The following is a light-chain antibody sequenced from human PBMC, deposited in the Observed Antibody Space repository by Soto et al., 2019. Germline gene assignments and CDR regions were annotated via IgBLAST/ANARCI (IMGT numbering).Light chain of an antibody. CDR2: DVS. CDR1: SNEVGDYNY. V-gene: IGLV2-14*01. J-gene: IGLJ1*01. Sequence: QSVLTQPASVSGSPGQSITISCTGTSNEVGDYNYVSWYQQHPGKAPKLMISDVSNRPSGVSNRFSGSKSGNTASLTISGLQTEDEADYYCSSYTTSSTYVFGTGTRSPS. CDR3: SSYTTSSTYV.